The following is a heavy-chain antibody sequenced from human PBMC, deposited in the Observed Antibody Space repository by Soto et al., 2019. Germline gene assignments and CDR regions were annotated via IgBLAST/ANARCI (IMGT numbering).Heavy chain of an antibody. CDR2: IYYSGST. CDR1: GGSISSGGYY. Sequence: PSETLSLTCTVSGGSISSGGYYWSWIRQHPGKGLEWIGYIYYSGSTYYNPSLKSRVTISVDTSKNQFSLKLSSVTAADTAVYYCASCSGSYQWFDPWGQGTLVTVSS. CDR3: ASCSGSYQWFDP. V-gene: IGHV4-31*03. J-gene: IGHJ5*02. D-gene: IGHD3-10*02.